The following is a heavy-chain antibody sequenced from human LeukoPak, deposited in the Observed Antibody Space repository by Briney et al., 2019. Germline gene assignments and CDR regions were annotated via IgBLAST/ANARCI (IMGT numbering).Heavy chain of an antibody. V-gene: IGHV3-43D*03. Sequence: GGSLRLSCAASGFTFDDYAMHWVRQAPGKGLEWVSLISWDGGSTYYADSVKGRFTISRDNSKNSLYLQMNSPRAEDTAFYYCAKDGVVAALGDNWFDPWGQGTLVTVSS. CDR3: AKDGVVAALGDNWFDP. CDR1: GFTFDDYA. CDR2: ISWDGGST. J-gene: IGHJ5*02. D-gene: IGHD2-15*01.